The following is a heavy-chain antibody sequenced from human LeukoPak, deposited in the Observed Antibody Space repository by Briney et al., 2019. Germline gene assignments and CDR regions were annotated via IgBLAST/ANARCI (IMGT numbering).Heavy chain of an antibody. Sequence: ASVKVSCKASGYTFTNYGISWVRQAPGQGLEWMGRVSARDGNIDYAQKFQGRVTMTRDTSTSTASMELRSLTSDDTAVYYCARDRGLIDWFDPWGQGTLVTVSS. CDR1: GYTFTNYG. J-gene: IGHJ5*02. D-gene: IGHD3-16*02. CDR3: ARDRGLIDWFDP. CDR2: VSARDGNI. V-gene: IGHV1-18*01.